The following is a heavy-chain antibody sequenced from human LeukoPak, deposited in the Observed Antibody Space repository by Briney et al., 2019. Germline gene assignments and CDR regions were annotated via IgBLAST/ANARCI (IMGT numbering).Heavy chain of an antibody. CDR2: ISYDGSNK. J-gene: IGHJ4*02. CDR1: GFTXXSYE. V-gene: IGHV3-30*14. CDR3: ARVSDSSGYYYPHAYFDY. Sequence: ASGFTXXSYEMNWVRQAPGKGLEWVALISYDGSNKYHADSVKGRFTISRDNSKNTLYLQMNSLRAEDTAVYYCARVSDSSGYYYPHAYFDYWGQGTLVTVSS. D-gene: IGHD3-22*01.